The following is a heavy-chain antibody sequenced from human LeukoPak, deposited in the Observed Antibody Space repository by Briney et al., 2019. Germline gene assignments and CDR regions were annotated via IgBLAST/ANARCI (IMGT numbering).Heavy chain of an antibody. V-gene: IGHV1-69*05. CDR3: ARGGITGTILFDY. CDR2: IIPIFGTA. J-gene: IGHJ4*02. Sequence: SVKVSCKASGGTFSSYAISWVRQAPGQGLEWMGRIIPIFGTANYAQKFQGRVTITTDEPTSTAYMELNSLRSADTAVYYCARGGITGTILFDYWGQGTLVTVSS. CDR1: GGTFSSYA. D-gene: IGHD1-7*01.